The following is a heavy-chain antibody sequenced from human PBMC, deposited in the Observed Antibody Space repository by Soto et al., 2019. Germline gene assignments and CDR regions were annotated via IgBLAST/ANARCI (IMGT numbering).Heavy chain of an antibody. Sequence: QVQLQESAPGLVRPSATLSLTCAVSGPPITGTNGWRWVRQPPGKGLEWMGGIFRGGSTNYNRSLKSRVTISVDKSKNQFSLRLTSVTAADTAVYYCARAILASPWFDPWGQGTLVSVYS. D-gene: IGHD2-2*02. J-gene: IGHJ5*02. V-gene: IGHV4-4*02. CDR3: ARAILASPWFDP. CDR2: IFRGGST. CDR1: GPPITGTNG.